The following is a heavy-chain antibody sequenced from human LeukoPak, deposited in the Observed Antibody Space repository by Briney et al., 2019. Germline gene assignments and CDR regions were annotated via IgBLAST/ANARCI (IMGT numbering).Heavy chain of an antibody. CDR3: ASVRPRMGELALDFHY. Sequence: ASVKVSPKSSGHTFTDYHMHWVQQAPGKGLEWMGRVDPEDGETKYAEKFQGRLTITADTSTDTLYMERNSLTSDDSAVYYCASVRPRMGELALDFHYWGEGTLVSVSS. V-gene: IGHV1-69-2*01. D-gene: IGHD3-3*02. CDR1: GHTFTDYH. J-gene: IGHJ4*02. CDR2: VDPEDGET.